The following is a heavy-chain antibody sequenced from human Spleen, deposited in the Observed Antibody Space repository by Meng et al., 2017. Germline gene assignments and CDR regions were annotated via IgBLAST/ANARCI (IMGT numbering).Heavy chain of an antibody. CDR3: ARERVTMVWGVLKS. CDR1: GYTFTTSG. Sequence: VYLWHTGSELKHPGRSVKISCKASGYTFTTSGINWVRQAPGQGLEWMGWNNTNTGNPTYAQGFTGRFVMSLDTSVSTAYLQISSLKDEDTAVYYCARERVTMVWGVLKSWGQGTLVTVSS. CDR2: NNTNTGNP. J-gene: IGHJ5*02. V-gene: IGHV7-4-1*02. D-gene: IGHD3-10*01.